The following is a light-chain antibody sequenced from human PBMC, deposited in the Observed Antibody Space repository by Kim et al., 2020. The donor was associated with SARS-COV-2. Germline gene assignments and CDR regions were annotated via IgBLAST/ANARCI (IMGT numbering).Light chain of an antibody. CDR1: TGHSSNA. V-gene: IGLV4-69*01. CDR3: QTLGTGIWV. CDR2: LNSDGSH. J-gene: IGLJ3*02. Sequence: QPVLTQSPSASAPLGASVKLTCTLSTGHSSNAIAWHQQQPEKGPRYLMKLNSDGSHSKGDGIPDRFSGSSSGAERYLTISSLQSEDEADYYCQTLGTGIWVFGGGTQLTVL.